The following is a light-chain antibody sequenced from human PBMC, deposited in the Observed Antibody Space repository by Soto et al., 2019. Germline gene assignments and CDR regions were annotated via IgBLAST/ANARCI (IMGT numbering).Light chain of an antibody. CDR2: EVY. Sequence: QSAPTQPPSASGSPGQSVTFSCTGTSSDVGGYNYVSWYQQYPGKAPKLMIYEVYKRHSGVPDRFSGSKSGNTPSLTVSGLQPEDEDDYYCSANAGRSTWVFGGGTKLT. CDR3: SANAGRSTWV. CDR1: SSDVGGYNY. V-gene: IGLV2-8*01. J-gene: IGLJ2*01.